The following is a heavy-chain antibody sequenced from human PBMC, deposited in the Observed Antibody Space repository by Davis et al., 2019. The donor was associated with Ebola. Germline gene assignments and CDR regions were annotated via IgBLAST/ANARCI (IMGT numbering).Heavy chain of an antibody. D-gene: IGHD3-10*01. J-gene: IGHJ4*02. V-gene: IGHV2-70*11. CDR2: IDWDDDK. CDR1: GFSLSTSGMC. CDR3: ARIKEYYYGSGSFDY. Sequence: SGPTLVKPTQTLTLTCTFSGFSLSTSGMCVSWIRQPPGKALEWLARIDWDDDKYYSTSLKTRLTISKDTSKNQVVLTMTNMDPVDTATYYCARIKEYYYGSGSFDYWGQGTLVTVSS.